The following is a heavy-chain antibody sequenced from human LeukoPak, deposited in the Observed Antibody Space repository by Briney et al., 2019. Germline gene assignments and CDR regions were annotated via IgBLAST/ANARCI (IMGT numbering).Heavy chain of an antibody. CDR2: INPNSGGT. Sequence: ASVKVSCKASGYTFTGYYMHWVRQAPGQGLVWMGWINPNSGGTNYAQEFQGRVTMTRDTSMSTAYMELSRLRSDDTAVYYCARAHSSGWYVMEDYWGQGTLVTVSS. D-gene: IGHD6-19*01. CDR3: ARAHSSGWYVMEDY. J-gene: IGHJ4*02. V-gene: IGHV1-2*02. CDR1: GYTFTGYY.